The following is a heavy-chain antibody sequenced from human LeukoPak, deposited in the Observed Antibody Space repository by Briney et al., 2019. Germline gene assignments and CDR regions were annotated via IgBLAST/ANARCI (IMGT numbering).Heavy chain of an antibody. J-gene: IGHJ4*02. CDR2: ISGSGGST. CDR3: AKDTRTPSSSWVDY. D-gene: IGHD6-13*01. V-gene: IGHV3-23*01. CDR1: GLTFSSYG. Sequence: GGTLRLSCAASGLTFSSYGMSWVRQAPGKGLEWVSAISGSGGSTYYADSVKGRFTISRDNSKNTLYLQMNSLGAEDTAVYYCAKDTRTPSSSWVDYWGQGTLVTVSS.